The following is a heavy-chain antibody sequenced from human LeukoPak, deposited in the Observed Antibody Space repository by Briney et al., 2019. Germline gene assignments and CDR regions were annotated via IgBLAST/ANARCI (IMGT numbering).Heavy chain of an antibody. V-gene: IGHV3-48*01. Sequence: GGSLRLSCAASGFTFSSYSMNWVRQAPGKGLEWVSYISSSSSTIYYADSVKGRFTISRDNAKNSLYLQMNSLRAEDTAVYYCARMIKIEGAGDYFDYWGQGTLVTVSS. CDR2: ISSSSSTI. CDR1: GFTFSSYS. CDR3: ARMIKIEGAGDYFDY. D-gene: IGHD6-13*01. J-gene: IGHJ4*02.